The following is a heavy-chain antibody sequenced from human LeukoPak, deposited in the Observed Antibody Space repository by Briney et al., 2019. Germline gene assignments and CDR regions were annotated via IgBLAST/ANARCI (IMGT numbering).Heavy chain of an antibody. V-gene: IGHV4-31*03. Sequence: SETLSLTCTVSGGSISSGGYYWSWIRQHPGKGLEWIGYIYYSGSTYYNPSLKSRVTISVDTSKNQFSLKLSSVTAADTAVYYCAREYSSGWNNWYDPWGQGTLVTVSS. J-gene: IGHJ5*02. CDR1: GGSISSGGYY. CDR2: IYYSGST. D-gene: IGHD6-19*01. CDR3: AREYSSGWNNWYDP.